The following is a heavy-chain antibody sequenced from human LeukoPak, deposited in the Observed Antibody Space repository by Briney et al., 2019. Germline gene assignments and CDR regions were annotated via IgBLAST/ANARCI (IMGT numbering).Heavy chain of an antibody. Sequence: GESLRLSCGASGLTVSSYGMSWVRQAPGKGLEWASTIIGSAVNTYYADSVKGRFTISRDDSKNTVYLQMNSLRAEDTAVYYCAKDWDYSLGPYLSVVDNWGQGTLVTVPS. V-gene: IGHV3-23*01. CDR3: AKDWDYSLGPYLSVVDN. J-gene: IGHJ4*02. CDR2: IIGSAVNT. CDR1: GLTVSSYG. D-gene: IGHD4-11*01.